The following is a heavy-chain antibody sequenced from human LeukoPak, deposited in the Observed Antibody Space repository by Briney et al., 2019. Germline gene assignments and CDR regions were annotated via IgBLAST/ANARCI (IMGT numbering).Heavy chain of an antibody. V-gene: IGHV3-23*01. CDR3: AKEIVGAWGFDY. J-gene: IGHJ4*02. CDR1: GFTFSSYS. Sequence: GGSLRLSCAASGFTFSSYSMNWVRQAPGKGLEWVSAISGSGGSTYYADSVKGRFTISRDNSKNTLYLQMNSLRAEDTAVYYCAKEIVGAWGFDYWGQGTLVTVSS. D-gene: IGHD1-26*01. CDR2: ISGSGGST.